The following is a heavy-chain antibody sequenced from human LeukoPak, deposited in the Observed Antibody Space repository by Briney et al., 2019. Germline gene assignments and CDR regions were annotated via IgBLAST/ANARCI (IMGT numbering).Heavy chain of an antibody. CDR3: ARDMGAVVTATQDY. CDR1: GYTSTSYG. V-gene: IGHV1-18*01. D-gene: IGHD2-21*02. Sequence: ASVKVSCKASGYTSTSYGISWVRQAPGQGLEWMGWISAYNGNTNYAQKLQGRVTMTTDTSTSTAYMELRSLRSDDTAVYYCARDMGAVVTATQDYWGQGTLVTVSS. CDR2: ISAYNGNT. J-gene: IGHJ4*02.